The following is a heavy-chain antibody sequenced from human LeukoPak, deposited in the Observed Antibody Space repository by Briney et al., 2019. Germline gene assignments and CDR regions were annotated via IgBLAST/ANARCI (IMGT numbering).Heavy chain of an antibody. J-gene: IGHJ4*02. CDR3: AHRRYGDYDY. V-gene: IGHV2-5*02. CDR1: GFSLSTSGEG. Sequence: SRPALVKPTQTLTLTRTFSGFSLSTSGEGVGWIRQPPGKALEWLALIYWDGDKRYSPSLRDRLTISKDSSRNHVILTVTDMDPVDTGTYYCAHRRYGDYDYWGQGTLVIVSS. CDR2: IYWDGDK. D-gene: IGHD4-17*01.